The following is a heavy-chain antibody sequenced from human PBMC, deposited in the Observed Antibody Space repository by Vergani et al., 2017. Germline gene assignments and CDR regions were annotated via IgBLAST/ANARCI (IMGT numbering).Heavy chain of an antibody. CDR1: GFTFSSYA. D-gene: IGHD4-17*01. J-gene: IGHJ5*02. V-gene: IGHV3-23*01. CDR2: ISGSGGST. Sequence: EVQLLESGGGLVQPGGSLRLSCAASGFTFSSYAMSWVRQAPGKGLEWVSAISGSGGSTYYADSVKGRFTISRNYSKNALYQQMNSLRAEDTAVYYCAKVRLLRLSSWVDPWGQGTLVTVSS. CDR3: AKVRLLRLSSWVDP.